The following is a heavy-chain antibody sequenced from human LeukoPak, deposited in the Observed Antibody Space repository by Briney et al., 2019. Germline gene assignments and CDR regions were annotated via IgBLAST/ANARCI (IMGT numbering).Heavy chain of an antibody. CDR3: ARAGATMASLDY. D-gene: IGHD5-24*01. CDR1: GGTFSSYA. V-gene: IGHV1-69*05. Sequence: GASAKVSCKASGGTFSSYAISWVRQAPGQGLEWMGGIIPIFGTANYAQKFQGRVTITTDESTSTAYMELSSLRPEDTAVYYCARAGATMASLDYWGQGTLVTVSS. CDR2: IIPIFGTA. J-gene: IGHJ4*02.